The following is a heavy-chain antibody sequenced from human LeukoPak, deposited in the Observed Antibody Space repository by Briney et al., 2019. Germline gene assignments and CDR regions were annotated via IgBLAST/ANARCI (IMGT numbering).Heavy chain of an antibody. Sequence: PGGSLTLSCAASGFTFTDYRMTWVRQVPGKGLEWVANIHKAGTESYYVDSVKGRFAISRDNAKNSLFLQLSSLRVDDTAVYYCARVGTWELQRVFGYWGQGTLVTVSS. J-gene: IGHJ4*02. V-gene: IGHV3-7*01. CDR2: IHKAGTES. CDR3: ARVGTWELQRVFGY. CDR1: GFTFTDYR. D-gene: IGHD1-26*01.